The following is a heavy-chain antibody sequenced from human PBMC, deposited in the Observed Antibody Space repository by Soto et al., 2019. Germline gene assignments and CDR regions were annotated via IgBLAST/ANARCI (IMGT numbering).Heavy chain of an antibody. J-gene: IGHJ4*02. CDR1: GLTFSSYV. Sequence: GGSLRLSCAASGLTFSSYVMHWVRQAPGKGLVWVSRINGDGSNTNYADSVKGRFTISRDNAKNTLYLQMNSLRADDTAVYYCARVCTGGSWYHFDSWGQGTLVTVPQ. CDR3: ARVCTGGSWYHFDS. CDR2: INGDGSNT. V-gene: IGHV3-74*01. D-gene: IGHD2-15*01.